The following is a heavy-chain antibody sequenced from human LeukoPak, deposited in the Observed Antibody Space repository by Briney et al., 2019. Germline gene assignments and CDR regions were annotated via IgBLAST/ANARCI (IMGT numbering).Heavy chain of an antibody. D-gene: IGHD3-10*01. Sequence: ASVKVSCKASGYTFTNYGITWVRQAPGQGLEWMGWISTYKGHTNYAQNLQGRVTMTTDRSTSTAYMELRSLRSDDTAVYYCARDDGSGSRSLCGMDVWGQGTTVTVSS. J-gene: IGHJ6*02. CDR1: GYTFTNYG. CDR3: ARDDGSGSRSLCGMDV. V-gene: IGHV1-18*01. CDR2: ISTYKGHT.